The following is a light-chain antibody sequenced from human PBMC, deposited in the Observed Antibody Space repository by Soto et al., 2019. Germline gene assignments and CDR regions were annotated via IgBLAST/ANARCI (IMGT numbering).Light chain of an antibody. CDR3: QQYNNYWT. V-gene: IGKV1-16*01. CDR2: GAT. Sequence: DVQMTQSPSSLSASVGDRVTITCRSSQSISNYLNWYQQNPGKPPRVLIYGATNVQSGVPSRFSGSGSGTEFTLTISSLQPDDFATYYCQQYNNYWTFGQGTKVDIK. J-gene: IGKJ1*01. CDR1: QSISNY.